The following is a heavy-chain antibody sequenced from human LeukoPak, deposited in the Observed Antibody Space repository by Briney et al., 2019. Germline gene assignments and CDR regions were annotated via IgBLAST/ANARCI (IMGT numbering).Heavy chain of an antibody. CDR3: ARARDAGY. CDR2: ISSSSSYI. V-gene: IGHV3-21*01. J-gene: IGHJ4*02. Sequence: GGSLRLYCAASGFTFSSYSMKWVRQAPGKGLEWVSSISSSSSYIYYADSVKGRFTISRDNAKNSLYLQMNSLRAEDTAVYYCARARDAGYWGQGTLVTVSS. CDR1: GFTFSSYS.